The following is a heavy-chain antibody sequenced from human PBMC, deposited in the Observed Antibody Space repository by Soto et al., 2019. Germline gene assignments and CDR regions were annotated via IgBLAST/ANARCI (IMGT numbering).Heavy chain of an antibody. CDR3: ARGLATLPVFAFDV. V-gene: IGHV2-5*01. J-gene: IGHJ3*01. D-gene: IGHD6-6*01. Sequence: SGPTLVNPTQTLTLTCSLSGISLSTSGVGLGWIRQTPGKALEWLALIYWNDDKHYTPSLKSRLTITKDTSKNQAVLTMTNMDPVDTATYYCARGLATLPVFAFDVWGQGTVVTVSS. CDR1: GISLSTSGVG. CDR2: IYWNDDK.